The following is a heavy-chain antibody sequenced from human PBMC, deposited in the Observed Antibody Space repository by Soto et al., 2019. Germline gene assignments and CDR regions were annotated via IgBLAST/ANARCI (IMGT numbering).Heavy chain of an antibody. J-gene: IGHJ6*02. CDR3: AAAFDFWSNQWKAYMDV. CDR2: INPSDDSR. Sequence: ASVKVSCKASGFSFSDYFMHWVRQAPGQGLEWMGIINPSDDSRNYAQKFQGRVTITRDTSTSTVYMDLSSLRSEDTAVYYCAAAFDFWSNQWKAYMDVWGQGTTVTVSS. V-gene: IGHV1-46*01. D-gene: IGHD3-3*01. CDR1: GFSFSDYF.